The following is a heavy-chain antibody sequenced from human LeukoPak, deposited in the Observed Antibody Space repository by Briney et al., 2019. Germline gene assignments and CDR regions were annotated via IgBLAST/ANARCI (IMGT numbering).Heavy chain of an antibody. CDR2: ISAYNGNT. V-gene: IGHV1-18*01. CDR1: GYTFTSYG. Sequence: ASMKVSCRASGYTFTSYGISWVRQAPGQGLEWMGWISAYNGNTNYAQKLQGRVTMTTDTSTSTAYMELRSLRSDDTAVYYCARRDAEVRYSYGSFDYWGQGTLVTVSS. CDR3: ARRDAEVRYSYGSFDY. J-gene: IGHJ4*02. D-gene: IGHD5-18*01.